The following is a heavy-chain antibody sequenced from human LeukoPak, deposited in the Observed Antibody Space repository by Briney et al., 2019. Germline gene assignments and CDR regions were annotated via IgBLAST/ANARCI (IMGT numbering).Heavy chain of an antibody. Sequence: GASVKVSCKASGYTFTSYYMHWVRQAPGQGLEWMGIINPSGGSTSYAQKFQGRVTMARDTSTSTVYMELSSLRSEDTAVYYCARDMFGELLYGALDYWGQGTLVTVSS. V-gene: IGHV1-46*01. CDR3: ARDMFGELLYGALDY. D-gene: IGHD3-10*02. CDR1: GYTFTSYY. J-gene: IGHJ4*02. CDR2: INPSGGST.